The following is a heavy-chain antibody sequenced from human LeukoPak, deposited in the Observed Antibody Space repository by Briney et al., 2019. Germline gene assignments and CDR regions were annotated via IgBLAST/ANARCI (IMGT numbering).Heavy chain of an antibody. V-gene: IGHV4-30-4*02. Sequence: SETLSLTCTVSGGSISSVDYYWSWIRQYPGKGLEWIGYINYRGSAYYNPSLKSRVTISVDTSKNQFSLKLSSVTAADTAVYYCAGAAVTTHPRVFDYWGQGTLVTVSS. D-gene: IGHD4-17*01. CDR3: AGAAVTTHPRVFDY. CDR2: INYRGSA. CDR1: GGSISSVDYY. J-gene: IGHJ4*02.